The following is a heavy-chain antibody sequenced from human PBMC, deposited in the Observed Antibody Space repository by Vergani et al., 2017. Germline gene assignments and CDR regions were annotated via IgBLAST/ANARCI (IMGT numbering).Heavy chain of an antibody. CDR2: IYYSGST. V-gene: IGHV4-30-4*08. J-gene: IGHJ4*02. D-gene: IGHD6-13*01. CDR3: ARSVGYSSSWCDY. CDR1: GVSISSGDYY. Sequence: QVQLQESGPGLVKPSQTLSLTCTVSGVSISSGDYYWSWIRQPPGKGLECIGYIYYSGSTYYNPSLKSRVTISVDTSKNQFSLKLSSVTAADTAVYYCARSVGYSSSWCDYWGQGTLVTVSS.